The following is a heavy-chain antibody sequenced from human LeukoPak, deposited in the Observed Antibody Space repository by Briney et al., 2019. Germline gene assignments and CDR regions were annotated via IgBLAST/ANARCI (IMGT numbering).Heavy chain of an antibody. CDR1: GGSISSYY. V-gene: IGHV4-59*01. Sequence: SETLSLTCTVSGGSISSYYWSWIRQPPGKGLEWIGYIYCSGSTNYNPSLKSRVTISVDTSKNQFSLKLSSVTAADTAVYYCARGEGFYVDGYYYYYGMDVWGQGTTVTVSS. CDR2: IYCSGST. CDR3: ARGEGFYVDGYYYYYGMDV. J-gene: IGHJ6*02. D-gene: IGHD2/OR15-2a*01.